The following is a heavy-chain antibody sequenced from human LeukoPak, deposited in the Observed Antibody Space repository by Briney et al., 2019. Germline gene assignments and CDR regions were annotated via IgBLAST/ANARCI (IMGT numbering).Heavy chain of an antibody. V-gene: IGHV4-34*01. J-gene: IGHJ5*02. CDR2: INHSGNT. Sequence: SETLSLTCAVYGGSFSGYYWSWIRQPSGKGLEWIGEINHSGNTNYNPFLKSRVTILVDTSKNQFSLKLTSVTAADTAVYYCARDRTDYGDYGNWFDPWGQGTLVTVSS. CDR3: ARDRTDYGDYGNWFDP. CDR1: GGSFSGYY. D-gene: IGHD4-17*01.